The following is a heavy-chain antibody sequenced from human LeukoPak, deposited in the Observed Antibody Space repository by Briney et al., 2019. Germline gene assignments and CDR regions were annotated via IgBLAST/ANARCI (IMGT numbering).Heavy chain of an antibody. D-gene: IGHD6-13*01. CDR1: GYTFTGYY. V-gene: IGHV1-2*02. CDR3: ARDYYRRAAAGNFDY. J-gene: IGHJ4*02. CDR2: INPNSGGT. Sequence: ASVKVSCKASGYTFTGYYMHWVRQAPGQGLEWMGWINPNSGGTNYAQKFQGRVTMTRDTSISTAYMELSRLRSDDTAVYYCARDYYRRAAAGNFDYWGQGTLVTVSS.